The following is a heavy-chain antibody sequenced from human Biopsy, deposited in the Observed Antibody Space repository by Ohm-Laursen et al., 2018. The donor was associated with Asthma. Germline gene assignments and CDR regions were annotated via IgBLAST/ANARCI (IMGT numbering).Heavy chain of an antibody. D-gene: IGHD3-22*01. V-gene: IGHV4-59*07. CDR2: SGNT. CDR3: ARLWDYYDSRAPGGDAFDI. J-gene: IGHJ3*02. CDR1: GGSIKSSS. Sequence: SDTLSLTCRISGGSIKSSSWTWIRQPPGKGLEWIGYSGNTNYNPSLKSRVTISVGTSKNQVSLELRSVSSSDTAVYYCARLWDYYDSRAPGGDAFDIWGQGTMVSVSS.